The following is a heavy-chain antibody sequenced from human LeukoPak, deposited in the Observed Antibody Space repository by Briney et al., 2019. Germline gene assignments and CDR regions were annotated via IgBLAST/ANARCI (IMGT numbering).Heavy chain of an antibody. J-gene: IGHJ4*02. CDR1: GFTFSTYW. V-gene: IGHV3-7*05. Sequence: GGSLRLSRAASGFTFSTYWMSWVRQAPGKGLEWVANIKQDGSEKFYVDSVKGRFTISRDNTKNSLYLQMNSLRAEDTAVYYCARDRNYDSSGYFYPYFDYWGQGTLVTVSS. CDR2: IKQDGSEK. CDR3: ARDRNYDSSGYFYPYFDY. D-gene: IGHD3-22*01.